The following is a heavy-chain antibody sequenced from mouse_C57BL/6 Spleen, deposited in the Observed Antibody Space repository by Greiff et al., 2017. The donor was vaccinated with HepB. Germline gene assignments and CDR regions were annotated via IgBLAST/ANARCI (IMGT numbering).Heavy chain of an antibody. Sequence: EVKLQESGAELVKPGASVKLSCTASGFNIKDYYMHWVKQRTEQGLEWIGRIDPEDGETKYAPKFQGKATITADTSSNTAYLQLSSLTSEDTAVYYCSRSGGSSFRDWYFDVWGTGTTVTVSS. CDR1: GFNIKDYY. CDR2: IDPEDGET. J-gene: IGHJ1*03. V-gene: IGHV14-2*01. CDR3: SRSGGSSFRDWYFDV. D-gene: IGHD1-1*01.